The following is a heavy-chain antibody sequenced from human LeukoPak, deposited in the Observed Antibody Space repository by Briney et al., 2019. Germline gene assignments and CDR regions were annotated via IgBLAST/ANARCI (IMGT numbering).Heavy chain of an antibody. CDR1: GYTFTGYY. V-gene: IGHV1-2*06. CDR3: ARSYCSGGSCYVSDY. CDR2: INPNSGGT. J-gene: IGHJ4*02. Sequence: ASVKVSCEASGYTFTGYYMHWVRQAPGQGREWMGRINPNSGGTNYAQKFQGRVTMTRDTSISTAYMELSRLRSDDTAVYYCARSYCSGGSCYVSDYWGQGTLVTVSS. D-gene: IGHD2-15*01.